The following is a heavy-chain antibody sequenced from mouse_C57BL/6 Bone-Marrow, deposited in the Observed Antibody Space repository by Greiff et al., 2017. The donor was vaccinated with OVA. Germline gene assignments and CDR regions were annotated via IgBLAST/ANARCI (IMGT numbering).Heavy chain of an antibody. CDR2: IDPSDSYT. CDR1: GYTFTSYW. CDR3: AFFSHYYAMDY. Sequence: QVQLQQSGAELVMPGASVKLSCKASGYTFTSYWMHWVKQRPGQGLEWIGEIDPSDSYTNYNQKFKGKSTLTVDKSSSTAYMQLSSLTSEDSAVYYCAFFSHYYAMDYWGQGTSVTVSS. V-gene: IGHV1-69*01. J-gene: IGHJ4*01.